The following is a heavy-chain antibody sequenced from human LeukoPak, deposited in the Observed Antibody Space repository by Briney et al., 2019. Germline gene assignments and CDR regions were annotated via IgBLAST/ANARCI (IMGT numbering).Heavy chain of an antibody. J-gene: IGHJ4*02. D-gene: IGHD6-13*01. CDR3: ASVVLSSWYDY. CDR1: GFTFSDYY. Sequence: GGSLRLSCAASGFTFSDYYMSWIRQAPGKGLEWVSYISSSGSTIYYADSVKGRFTISRDNAKNSLYLQMNSLRAEDTAVYYCASVVLSSWYDYWGQGTLVTVSS. CDR2: ISSSGSTI. V-gene: IGHV3-11*01.